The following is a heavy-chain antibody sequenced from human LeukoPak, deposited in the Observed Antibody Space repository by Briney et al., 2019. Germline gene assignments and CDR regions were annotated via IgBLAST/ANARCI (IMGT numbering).Heavy chain of an antibody. CDR2: INPNSGGT. V-gene: IGHV1-2*02. D-gene: IGHD6-13*01. CDR3: AREGSGIAGAGSDGDFGWFDP. CDR1: GYTFTGYY. Sequence: GASVKVSCKASGYTFTGYYMHWVRQAPGQGLEWMGWINPNSGGTNYAQKFQGRVTMTRDTSISTAHMELSRLRSDDTAEYYCAREGSGIAGAGSDGDFGWFDPWGQGTLVTVSS. J-gene: IGHJ5*02.